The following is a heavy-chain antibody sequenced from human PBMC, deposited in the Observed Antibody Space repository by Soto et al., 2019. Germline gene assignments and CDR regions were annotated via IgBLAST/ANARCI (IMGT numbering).Heavy chain of an antibody. CDR1: GFTFSSYS. J-gene: IGHJ6*02. V-gene: IGHV3-23*01. D-gene: IGHD6-13*01. Sequence: PGGSLILSCAASGFTFSSYSMSWVRQAPGKGPEWISAISDSGGHTHYADSVKGRFAISRDNSKNMLYLQMNSLRVEDTAVYYCAKGYSSAWYTPDVWGQGTTVTVSS. CDR2: ISDSGGHT. CDR3: AKGYSSAWYTPDV.